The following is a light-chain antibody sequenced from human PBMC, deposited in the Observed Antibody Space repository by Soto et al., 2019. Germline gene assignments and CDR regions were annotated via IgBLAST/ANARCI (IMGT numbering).Light chain of an antibody. CDR2: YDD. Sequence: QSALTQPPSVSEAPRQRVTISCSGTSSNVGNNDVNWYQQLPGKAPKLLIYYDDLLPSGVSDRFSGSKSGTSASLTISGLQSEDEADYYCTVCNDSLNDVVFGGGTKLTVL. J-gene: IGLJ2*01. CDR3: TVCNDSLNDVV. CDR1: SSNVGNND. V-gene: IGLV1-36*01.